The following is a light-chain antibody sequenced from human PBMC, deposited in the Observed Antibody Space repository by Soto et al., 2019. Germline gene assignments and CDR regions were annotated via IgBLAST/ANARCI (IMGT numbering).Light chain of an antibody. V-gene: IGKV3-20*01. CDR1: QSVSSSF. Sequence: EIGLTQSQGTLSLSPGERATLSCRASQSVSSSFLAWYQRKPGQAPRRLIYGASSRATGIPDRFSGSGSGTYFTLTSSRLEPEDFAVYYGQQYGSSPYTFGQGTKLEIK. J-gene: IGKJ2*01. CDR3: QQYGSSPYT. CDR2: GAS.